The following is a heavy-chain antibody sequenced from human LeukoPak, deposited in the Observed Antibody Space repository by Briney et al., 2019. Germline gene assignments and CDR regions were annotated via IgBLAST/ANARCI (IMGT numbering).Heavy chain of an antibody. CDR3: ARDRDLGYCSGGSCWAFDI. CDR1: GGSMSSGGYY. Sequence: SQTLSLTCTVSGGSMSSGGYYWSWIRQHPGKGLEWIGYIYYSGSTYYNPSLKSRVTISVDTSKNQFSLKLSSVTAADTAVYYCARDRDLGYCSGGSCWAFDIWGQGTMVTVSS. CDR2: IYYSGST. V-gene: IGHV4-31*03. J-gene: IGHJ3*02. D-gene: IGHD2-15*01.